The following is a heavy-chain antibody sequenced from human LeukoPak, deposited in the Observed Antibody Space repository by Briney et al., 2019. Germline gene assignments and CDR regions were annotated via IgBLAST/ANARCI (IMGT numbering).Heavy chain of an antibody. CDR1: GFTFSSYD. CDR2: IKQDGSEK. CDR3: ARDAAVQQLDYYYYYMDV. J-gene: IGHJ6*03. V-gene: IGHV3-7*01. D-gene: IGHD6-13*01. Sequence: GGTLRLSCAASGFTFSSYDMSWVRQAPGKGLEWVANIKQDGSEKYYVDSVKGRFTISRDNAKNSLYLQMNSLRAEDTAVYYCARDAAVQQLDYYYYYMDVWGKGTTVTVSS.